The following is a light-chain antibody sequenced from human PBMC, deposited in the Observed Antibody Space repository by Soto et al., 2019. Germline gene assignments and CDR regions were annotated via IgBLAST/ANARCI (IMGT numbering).Light chain of an antibody. J-gene: IGKJ5*01. CDR3: QQYASTPPIT. V-gene: IGKV3-20*01. CDR1: QSVSSSY. Sequence: EIVLTQSPGTLSLSPGERATLSCRASQSVSSSYLAWYQQKPGQAPRLLIYGASTRATGIRDRFSGSGSGTDFTLTISRLEPEDFAVYYCQQYASTPPITFGQGTRLEIK. CDR2: GAS.